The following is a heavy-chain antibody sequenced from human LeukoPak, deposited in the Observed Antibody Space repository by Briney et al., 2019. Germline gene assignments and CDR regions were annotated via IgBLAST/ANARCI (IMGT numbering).Heavy chain of an antibody. D-gene: IGHD5-12*01. Sequence: ASVKVSCKASGYTFTSYGISWVRQAPGQGLEWMGWISAYNGNTNYAQKLQGRVTRTTDTSTSTAYMELRSLRSDDTAVYYCARDLRLGYSGYDSIDYWGQGTLVTVSS. CDR1: GYTFTSYG. J-gene: IGHJ4*02. CDR2: ISAYNGNT. CDR3: ARDLRLGYSGYDSIDY. V-gene: IGHV1-18*01.